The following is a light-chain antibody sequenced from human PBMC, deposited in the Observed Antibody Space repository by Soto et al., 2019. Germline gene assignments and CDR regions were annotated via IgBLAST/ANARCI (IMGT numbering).Light chain of an antibody. Sequence: EIVLTQSPGTLYSSPGERATLSCRASQRVSSSYLAWYQQKPGQAPRLLIYGASSRATGIPDRFSGSGSGTDFTLTISRLEPEDFAVYYCQQYGSSPPNTFGQGTKLEIK. CDR1: QRVSSSY. J-gene: IGKJ2*01. CDR3: QQYGSSPPNT. V-gene: IGKV3-20*01. CDR2: GAS.